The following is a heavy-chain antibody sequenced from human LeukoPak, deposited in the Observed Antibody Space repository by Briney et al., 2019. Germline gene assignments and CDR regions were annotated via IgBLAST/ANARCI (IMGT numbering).Heavy chain of an antibody. Sequence: PSETLSLTCIVSGDSISSYYWSWIRQPPGKGLEWIGYIYYSGSTNYNPSLKSRVTISVDTSKNQFSLKLSSVTAADTAVYDCARLVTRRFGELSPDYWGQGTLVSVSS. CDR1: GDSISSYY. J-gene: IGHJ4*02. D-gene: IGHD3-10*01. V-gene: IGHV4-59*08. CDR2: IYYSGST. CDR3: ARLVTRRFGELSPDY.